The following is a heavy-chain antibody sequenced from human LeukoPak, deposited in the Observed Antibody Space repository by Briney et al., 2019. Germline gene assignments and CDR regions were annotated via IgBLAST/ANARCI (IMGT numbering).Heavy chain of an antibody. J-gene: IGHJ4*02. CDR3: TRVGYIDEGIDY. CDR1: GFTFSSYW. CDR2: INGDGSTT. D-gene: IGHD5-24*01. Sequence: GGSLRLSCAASGFTFSSYWMHWVRQAPGKGLVWVSHINGDGSTTSYADSVKGRFTISRDNAKNTVYLQMNSLRAEDTAVYYCTRVGYIDEGIDYWGQGTLVTVSS. V-gene: IGHV3-74*01.